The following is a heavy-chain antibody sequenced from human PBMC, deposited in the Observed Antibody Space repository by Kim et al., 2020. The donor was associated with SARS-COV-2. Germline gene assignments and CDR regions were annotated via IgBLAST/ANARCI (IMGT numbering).Heavy chain of an antibody. CDR1: GGSVSSGSYY. J-gene: IGHJ4*02. V-gene: IGHV4-61*01. CDR3: ARVPIVGDLIFDY. D-gene: IGHD1-26*01. CDR2: IYYSGST. Sequence: SETLSLTCTVSGGSVSSGSYYWSWIRQPPGKGLEWIGYIYYSGSTNYNPPLKSRVTISVDTSKNQFSLKLSSVTAADTAVYYCARVPIVGDLIFDYWGQGTLVTVSS.